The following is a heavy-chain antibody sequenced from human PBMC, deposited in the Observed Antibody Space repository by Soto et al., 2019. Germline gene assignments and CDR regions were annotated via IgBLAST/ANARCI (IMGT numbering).Heavy chain of an antibody. D-gene: IGHD5-12*01. CDR1: GGTFSSYA. CDR3: ARIEGRRWLRDDAFDI. V-gene: IGHV1-69*13. J-gene: IGHJ3*02. CDR2: IIPIFGTA. Sequence: SVKVSCKAPGGTFSSYAISWVRQAPGQGLEWMGGIIPIFGTANYAQKFQGRVTITADESTSTAYMELSSLRSEDTAVYYCARIEGRRWLRDDAFDIWGQGTMVTVSS.